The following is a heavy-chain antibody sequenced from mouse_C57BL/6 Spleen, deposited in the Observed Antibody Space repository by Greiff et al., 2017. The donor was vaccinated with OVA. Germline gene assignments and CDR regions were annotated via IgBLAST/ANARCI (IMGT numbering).Heavy chain of an antibody. V-gene: IGHV1-69*01. CDR3: ARSITTVVAHFGY. J-gene: IGHJ2*01. D-gene: IGHD1-1*01. CDR2: IDPSDSYT. Sequence: QVQLQQPGAELVMPGASVKLSCKASGYTFTSYWMHWVKQRPGQGLEWIGEIDPSDSYTNYNQKFKGKSTFTVDTSSNPAYMQLSSLTSEESAVYYGARSITTVVAHFGYWGQGTTLTVSS. CDR1: GYTFTSYW.